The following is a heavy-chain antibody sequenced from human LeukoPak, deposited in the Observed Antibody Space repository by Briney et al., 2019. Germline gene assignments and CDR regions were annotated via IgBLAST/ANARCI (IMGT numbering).Heavy chain of an antibody. V-gene: IGHV3-30*18. Sequence: GWSLTLSCAASGCTFISYGMHWVRQAPGKEVEGVAGISYDGSNKYYPDSVKGRFTISRDNSKNTLYLQMNSLRAEDTAVNYCANTPAPGGYYDSSGYDAFDIGGQGTMVTVSS. D-gene: IGHD3-22*01. CDR1: GCTFISYG. CDR3: ANTPAPGGYYDSSGYDAFDI. CDR2: ISYDGSNK. J-gene: IGHJ3*02.